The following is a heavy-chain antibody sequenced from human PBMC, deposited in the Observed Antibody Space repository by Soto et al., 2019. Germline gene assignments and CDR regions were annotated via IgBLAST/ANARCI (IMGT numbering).Heavy chain of an antibody. V-gene: IGHV3-11*05. Sequence: QVQLVESGGGLVKPGGSLRLSCAASGFTFSDYYMSWIRQAPGKWLEWVSYISSSSSYTNYADSVKGRFTISRDNAKNSLYLQMNSLRAEDTAVYYCARDLTGYSGDDPNYYYYGMDVWGQGTTVTVSS. CDR3: ARDLTGYSGDDPNYYYYGMDV. CDR1: GFTFSDYY. CDR2: ISSSSSYT. J-gene: IGHJ6*02. D-gene: IGHD5-12*01.